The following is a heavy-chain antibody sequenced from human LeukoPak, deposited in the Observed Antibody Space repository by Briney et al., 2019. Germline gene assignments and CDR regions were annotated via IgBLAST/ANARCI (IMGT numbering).Heavy chain of an antibody. CDR2: MNPNSGNT. J-gene: IGHJ5*02. CDR3: ARNEWVDTAMAHNWFDP. V-gene: IGHV1-8*01. D-gene: IGHD5-18*01. Sequence: ASVKVSCKASGYTFTSYDINWVRQATGQGLEWMGWMNPNSGNTGYAQKFQGRVTMTRNTSISTAYMELSSLRSEDTAVYYCARNEWVDTAMAHNWFDPWGQGTLVTVSS. CDR1: GYTFTSYD.